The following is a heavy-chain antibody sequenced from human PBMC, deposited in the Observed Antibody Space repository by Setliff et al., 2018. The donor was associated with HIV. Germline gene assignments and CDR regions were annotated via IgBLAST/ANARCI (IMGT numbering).Heavy chain of an antibody. CDR1: GGSISSSSYY. V-gene: IGHV4-39*07. CDR2: IYYSGST. J-gene: IGHJ4*02. D-gene: IGHD6-6*01. Sequence: SETLSLTCTVSGGSISSSSYYWGWIRQPPGKGLEWIGSIYYSGSTYYNPSLKSRVTISVDTSKNQFSLKLSSVTAADTAVYYCARASSRGIAARPPLFDYWGQGTLVTVSS. CDR3: ARASSRGIAARPPLFDY.